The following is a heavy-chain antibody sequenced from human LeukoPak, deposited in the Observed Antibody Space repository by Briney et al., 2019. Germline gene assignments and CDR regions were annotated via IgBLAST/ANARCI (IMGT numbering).Heavy chain of an antibody. J-gene: IGHJ5*02. V-gene: IGHV4-4*09. CDR2: IYTSGST. CDR3: ARAEYSSPPGFDP. CDR1: GGSISSYY. D-gene: IGHD6-6*01. Sequence: PSETPSLTCTVSGGSISSYYWSWIRQPPGKGLEWIGYIYTSGSTDYNPSLKSRVTISVDTSKNQFSLKLSSVTAADTAVYYCARAEYSSPPGFDPWGQGTLVTVSS.